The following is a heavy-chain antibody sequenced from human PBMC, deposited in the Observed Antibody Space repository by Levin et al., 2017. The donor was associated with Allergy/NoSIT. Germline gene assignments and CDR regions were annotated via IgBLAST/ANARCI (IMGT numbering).Heavy chain of an antibody. CDR2: IYYSGST. J-gene: IGHJ5*02. D-gene: IGHD4-23*01. V-gene: IGHV4-61*01. CDR3: ARNVDGGNAYNWFDP. CDR1: GGSVSSGSYY. Sequence: SETLSLTCTVSGGSVSSGSYYWSWIRQPPGTGLEWIGYIYYSGSTNYNPSLKSRVTISVDTSKNQFSLKLSSVTAADTAVYYCARNVDGGNAYNWFDPWGQGTLVTVSS.